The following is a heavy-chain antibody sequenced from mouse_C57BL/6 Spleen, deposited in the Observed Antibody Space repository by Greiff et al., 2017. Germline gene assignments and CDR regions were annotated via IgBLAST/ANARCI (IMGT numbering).Heavy chain of an antibody. V-gene: IGHV1-55*01. CDR1: GYTFTSYW. D-gene: IGHD1-1*01. CDR2: IYPGSGST. J-gene: IGHJ2*01. Sequence: VQLQQPGAELVKPGASVKMSCKASGYTFTSYWITWVKQRPGQGLEWIGDIYPGSGSTNYNEKFKSKATLTVDTSSSTAYMQLISLTSEDSAVYYCARKGFYYGSSSFDYWGQGTTLTVSS. CDR3: ARKGFYYGSSSFDY.